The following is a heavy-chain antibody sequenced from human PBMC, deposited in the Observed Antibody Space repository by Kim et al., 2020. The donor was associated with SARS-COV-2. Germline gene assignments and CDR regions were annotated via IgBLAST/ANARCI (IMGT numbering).Heavy chain of an antibody. CDR3: AKASPTAPRITIFGNPTYYFDY. J-gene: IGHJ4*02. CDR2: ISGSGGST. D-gene: IGHD3-3*01. CDR1: GFTFSSYA. V-gene: IGHV3-23*01. Sequence: GGSLRLSCAASGFTFSSYAMSWVRQAPGKGLEWVSAISGSGGSTYYADSVKGRFTISRDNSKNTLYLQMNSLRAEDTAVYYCAKASPTAPRITIFGNPTYYFDYWGQGTLVTVSS.